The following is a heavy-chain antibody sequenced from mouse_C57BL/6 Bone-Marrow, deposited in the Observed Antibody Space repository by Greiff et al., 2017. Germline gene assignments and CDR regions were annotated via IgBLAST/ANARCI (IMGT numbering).Heavy chain of an antibody. J-gene: IGHJ3*01. Sequence: EVMLVESGGGLVKPGGSLKLSCAASGFTFSDYGMHWVRQAPEKGLEWVAYISSGSSTIYYADTVKGRFTISRDNAKNTLFLQMTSLRSEDTAMYYGARAFYGNYVAWFAYWGQGTLVTVSA. CDR3: ARAFYGNYVAWFAY. CDR2: ISSGSSTI. CDR1: GFTFSDYG. D-gene: IGHD2-1*01. V-gene: IGHV5-17*01.